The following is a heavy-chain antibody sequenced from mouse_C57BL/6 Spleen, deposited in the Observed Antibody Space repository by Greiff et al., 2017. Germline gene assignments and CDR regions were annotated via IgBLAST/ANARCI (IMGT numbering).Heavy chain of an antibody. D-gene: IGHD2-3*01. Sequence: DVMLVESGGGLVKPGGSLKLSCAASGFTFSSYAMSWVRQTPEKRLEWVATISDGGSYTYYPDNVKGRFTISRDNAKNNLYLQMSHLKSEDTAMYYCARGRDGYYLYYFDYWGQGTTLTVSS. CDR1: GFTFSSYA. V-gene: IGHV5-4*03. J-gene: IGHJ2*01. CDR3: ARGRDGYYLYYFDY. CDR2: ISDGGSYT.